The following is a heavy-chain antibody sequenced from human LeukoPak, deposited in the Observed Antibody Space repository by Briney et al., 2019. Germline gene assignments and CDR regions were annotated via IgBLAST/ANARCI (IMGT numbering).Heavy chain of an antibody. CDR1: GFTFSSYW. CDR3: ARASGQRVKVGANDAFDI. J-gene: IGHJ3*02. D-gene: IGHD1-26*01. CDR2: INSDGSST. V-gene: IGHV3-74*01. Sequence: GGSLRLSCAASGFTFSSYWMHWVRQAPGKGLVWVSRINSDGSSTSYADSVKGRFTISRDNAKNTLYLQMNSLRAEDTAVYYCARASGQRVKVGANDAFDIWGQGTMVTVSS.